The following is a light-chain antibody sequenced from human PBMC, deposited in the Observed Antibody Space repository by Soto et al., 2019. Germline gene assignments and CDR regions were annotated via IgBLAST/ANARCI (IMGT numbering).Light chain of an antibody. CDR3: SSYAGSNNWV. CDR1: SSDVGGYNY. CDR2: DGT. J-gene: IGLJ3*02. V-gene: IGLV2-8*01. Sequence: QSALTQPPSASGSPGQSVTISCTGTSSDVGGYNYVSWYQQHPGKAPKLMIYDGTKRPSGVPDRFSGSKSGSTASLTVSGLQAEDEADYYCSSYAGSNNWVFGGGTQLTVL.